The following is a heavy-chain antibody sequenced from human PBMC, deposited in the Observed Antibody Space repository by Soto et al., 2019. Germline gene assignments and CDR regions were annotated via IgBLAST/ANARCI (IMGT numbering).Heavy chain of an antibody. CDR2: INHSGST. V-gene: IGHV4-34*01. CDR3: ARADYLRPLDY. Sequence: GSLSLTCAVYGGSFSGYYWSWIRQPPGKGLEWIGEINHSGSTNYNPSLKSRVTISVDTSKNQFSLKLSSVTAADTAVYYCARADYLRPLDYWGQGTLVTVSS. CDR1: GGSFSGYY. D-gene: IGHD4-17*01. J-gene: IGHJ4*02.